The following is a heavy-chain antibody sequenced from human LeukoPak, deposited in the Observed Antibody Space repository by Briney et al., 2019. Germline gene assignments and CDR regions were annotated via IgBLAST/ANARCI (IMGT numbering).Heavy chain of an antibody. Sequence: SETLSLTCTLSGGSISTYYWSWIRQPPGKGLEWIGYIYHGGSTNYNPSLKSRVTISVDTSKNQFSLKLSSVTAADTAVYYCARGGGYASPIGYWGQGALVTVSS. J-gene: IGHJ4*02. CDR3: ARGGGYASPIGY. CDR2: IYHGGST. CDR1: GGSISTYY. V-gene: IGHV4-59*01. D-gene: IGHD5-12*01.